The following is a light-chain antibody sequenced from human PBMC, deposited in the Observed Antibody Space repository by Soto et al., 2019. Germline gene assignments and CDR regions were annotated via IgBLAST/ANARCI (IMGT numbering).Light chain of an antibody. Sequence: QCVLTQPASVSGSPGQSIAISCTGTSSDVGGYNYVSWYQQHPGKAPKLMIYDVSNRPSGVSNRFSGSKSGNTASLTISGLQAEDEADYYSSSYTSSSTLDVFGTGTKVTVL. CDR1: SSDVGGYNY. J-gene: IGLJ1*01. CDR2: DVS. CDR3: SSYTSSSTLDV. V-gene: IGLV2-14*01.